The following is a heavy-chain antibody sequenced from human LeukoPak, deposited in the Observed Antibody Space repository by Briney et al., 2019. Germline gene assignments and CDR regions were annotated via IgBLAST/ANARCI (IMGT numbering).Heavy chain of an antibody. J-gene: IGHJ4*02. D-gene: IGHD2-8*02. CDR2: TYYSGST. Sequence: KPSETLSLTCTVSGDSISSSSYYWGWIRQPPGKGLEWIGSTYYSGSTYYNPSLKSRVTMSVDTSKNQFSLKLSSVTAADTAVYYCARHGGVGVIPDFDYWGPGTLVTVSS. V-gene: IGHV4-39*01. CDR3: ARHGGVGVIPDFDY. CDR1: GDSISSSSYY.